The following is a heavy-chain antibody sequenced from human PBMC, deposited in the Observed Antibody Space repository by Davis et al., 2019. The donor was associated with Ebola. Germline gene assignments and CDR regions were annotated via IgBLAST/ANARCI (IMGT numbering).Heavy chain of an antibody. CDR2: INSDGTTT. V-gene: IGHV3-74*01. J-gene: IGHJ4*02. CDR1: GFTFSTYW. CDR3: AKDRAPPHGGNPEAPDY. D-gene: IGHD4-23*01. Sequence: GESLKISCAASGFTFSTYWMHWVRQAPGKGLVWVSRINSDGTTTTYADSVKGRFTISRDNSKNTLYLQANSLRPEDTAVYYCAKDRAPPHGGNPEAPDYWGQGTLVTVSS.